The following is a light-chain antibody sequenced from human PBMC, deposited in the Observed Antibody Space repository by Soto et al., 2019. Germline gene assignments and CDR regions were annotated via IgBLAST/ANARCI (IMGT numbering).Light chain of an antibody. CDR2: GAI. V-gene: IGKV1-27*01. CDR3: HRYNTAPWT. J-gene: IGKJ1*01. CDR1: QGIRHY. Sequence: DFQMTQSPSSLSASVGDRVTITCRASQGIRHYLAWYQQQPGKAPKLLIYGAITLQSGVPSRFSGTGSGTDFTLTITSLQPEDVATYYCHRYNTAPWTFGQGTKVE.